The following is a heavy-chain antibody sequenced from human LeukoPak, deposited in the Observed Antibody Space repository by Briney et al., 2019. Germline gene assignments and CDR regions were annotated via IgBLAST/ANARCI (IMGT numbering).Heavy chain of an antibody. D-gene: IGHD7-27*01. CDR3: ARDSGNWFNT. CDR2: INLNRGGT. V-gene: IGHV1-2*02. CDR1: GYTFTGYY. J-gene: IGHJ5*02. Sequence: ASVKVSCKASGYTFTGYYMHGVRQAPGQGLEWMGWINLNRGGTNYAKKFQGRVNMPRDTSISTAYVDLSRLRSADTAVYYCARDSGNWFNTWGQGTLVTVSS.